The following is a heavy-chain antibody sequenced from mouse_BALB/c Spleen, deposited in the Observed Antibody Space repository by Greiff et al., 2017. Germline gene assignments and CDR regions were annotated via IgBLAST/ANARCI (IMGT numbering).Heavy chain of an antibody. CDR2: INSNGGST. J-gene: IGHJ4*01. Sequence: VQLQQSGGGLVQPGGSLKLSCAASGFTFSSYGMSWVRQTPDKRLELVATINSNGGSTYYPDSVKGRFTISRDNAKNTLYLQMSSLKSEDTAMYYCARDLLQRDYDAMDYWGQGTSVTVSS. D-gene: IGHD6-2*01. V-gene: IGHV5-6-3*01. CDR1: GFTFSSYG. CDR3: ARDLLQRDYDAMDY.